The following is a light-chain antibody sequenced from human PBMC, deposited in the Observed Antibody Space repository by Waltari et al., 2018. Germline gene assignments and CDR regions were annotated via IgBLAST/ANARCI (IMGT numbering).Light chain of an antibody. CDR2: KTS. Sequence: DIQMTQSPSTLSASVGDRVIITCRASQSITTWVAWYQQKPGKAPKLLIYKTSTLESGVPSRFSGSGSGTEFTLTISSLQPDDFATYYCQHYNSYSGDTFGQGTKLEI. CDR1: QSITTW. J-gene: IGKJ2*01. V-gene: IGKV1-5*03. CDR3: QHYNSYSGDT.